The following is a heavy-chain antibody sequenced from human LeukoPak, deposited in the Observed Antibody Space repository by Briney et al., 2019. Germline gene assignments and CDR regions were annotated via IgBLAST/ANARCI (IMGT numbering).Heavy chain of an antibody. CDR1: GYTFSDYY. J-gene: IGHJ6*03. Sequence: GGSLRLSCAASGYTFSDYYMSWIRQAPGKGLEWVSYISSSGSTIYYADSVKGRFTISRDNAKNSLILQMNSLRAEDTAVYYCASPLGYCSSTSCYYDYYMDVWGKGTTVTVSS. D-gene: IGHD2-2*01. CDR3: ASPLGYCSSTSCYYDYYMDV. CDR2: ISSSGSTI. V-gene: IGHV3-11*01.